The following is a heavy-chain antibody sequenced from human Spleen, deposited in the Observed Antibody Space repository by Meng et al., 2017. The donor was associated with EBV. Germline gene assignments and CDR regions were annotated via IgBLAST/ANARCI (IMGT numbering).Heavy chain of an antibody. CDR3: ARGESYADFNY. CDR1: GGIFSSYT. V-gene: IGHV1-69*01. CDR2: IFPIFGTT. D-gene: IGHD4-17*01. J-gene: IGHJ4*02. Sequence: QVQLVQSGAEVKRPGSSVKVSCEASGGIFSSYTLSWVRQAPGQGLEWMGGIFPIFGTTKYAKKFQGRVTITAEESTFTAYMELSSLTSEDTAVYYCARGESYADFNYWGQGTLVTVSS.